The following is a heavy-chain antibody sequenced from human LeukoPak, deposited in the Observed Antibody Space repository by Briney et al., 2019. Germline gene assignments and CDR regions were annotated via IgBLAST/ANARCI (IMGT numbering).Heavy chain of an antibody. CDR2: ISGSGGST. Sequence: PGGSLRLSCAASGFTFSSYGMSWVRQAPGKGLEWVSAISGSGGSTYYADSVKGRFTISRDNSKNTLYLQMNSLRAEDTAVYYCAKARFRGYSPFDYWGQGTLVTVSS. CDR1: GFTFSSYG. J-gene: IGHJ4*02. CDR3: AKARFRGYSPFDY. V-gene: IGHV3-23*01. D-gene: IGHD6-13*01.